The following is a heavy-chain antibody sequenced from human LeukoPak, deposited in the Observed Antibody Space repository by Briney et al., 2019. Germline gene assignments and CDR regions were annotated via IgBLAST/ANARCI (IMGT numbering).Heavy chain of an antibody. J-gene: IGHJ3*02. CDR3: ARTRLRTPYYYGSGRTTDAFDI. CDR2: ISSSDSII. CDR1: GFTFSSYE. V-gene: IGHV3-48*03. D-gene: IGHD3-10*01. Sequence: QAGGSLRLSCEASGFTFSSYEMNWVRQAPGKGLEWVSYISSSDSIIYYADSVKGRFTVSRDNSKNSLYLQMNSLRAEDTAVYYCARTRLRTPYYYGSGRTTDAFDIWGQGTMVTVSS.